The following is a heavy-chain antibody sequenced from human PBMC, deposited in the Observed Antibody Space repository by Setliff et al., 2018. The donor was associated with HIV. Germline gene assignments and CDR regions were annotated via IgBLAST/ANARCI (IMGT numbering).Heavy chain of an antibody. CDR1: GGSISSGSYY. D-gene: IGHD1-26*01. CDR3: ARESGSYPYRVLQH. J-gene: IGHJ1*01. CDR2: IYTSGST. V-gene: IGHV4-61*02. Sequence: LSLTCTVSGGSISSGSYYSSWIRQPAGKGLEWIGRIYTSGSTNYNPSLKSRVAISLDTSKNQFPLNLNSVTAADTAVYYCARESGSYPYRVLQHWGQGTLVTVSS.